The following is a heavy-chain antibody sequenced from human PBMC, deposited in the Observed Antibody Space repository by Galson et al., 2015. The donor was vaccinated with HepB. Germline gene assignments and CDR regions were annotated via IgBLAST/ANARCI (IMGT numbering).Heavy chain of an antibody. D-gene: IGHD6-19*01. CDR1: GFTFSSYW. V-gene: IGHV3-74*01. Sequence: SLRLSCAASGFTFSSYWMHWVRQAPGKGLVWVSRINSDGSSTSYADSVKGRFTISRDNAKNTLYLQMNSLRAEDTAVYYCARGDGSGWYREGIDYWGQGTLVTVSS. J-gene: IGHJ4*02. CDR2: INSDGSST. CDR3: ARGDGSGWYREGIDY.